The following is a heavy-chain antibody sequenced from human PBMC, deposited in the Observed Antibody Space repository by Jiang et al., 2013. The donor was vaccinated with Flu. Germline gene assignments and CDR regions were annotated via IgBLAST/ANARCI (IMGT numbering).Heavy chain of an antibody. CDR3: AKDLVVTGYYYGMDV. CDR2: ISYDGSNE. J-gene: IGHJ6*02. Sequence: QLLESGGGVVQPGRSLRLSCAASGFTFSSYGIHWVRQAPGKGLEWVAVISYDGSNEYYADSVKGRFTISRDNSKNTLYLQMNSLRAEDTAVYYCAKDLVVTGYYYGMDVWGQGTTVTVSS. D-gene: IGHD6-6*01. CDR1: GFTFSSYG. V-gene: IGHV3-30*18.